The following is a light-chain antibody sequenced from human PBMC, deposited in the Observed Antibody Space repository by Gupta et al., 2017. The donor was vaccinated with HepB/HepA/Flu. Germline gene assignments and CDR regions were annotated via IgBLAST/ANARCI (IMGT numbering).Light chain of an antibody. CDR1: NHG. V-gene: IGLV10-54*04. J-gene: IGLJ1*01. CDR3: STWDSSLRGYV. CDR2: RNN. Sequence: QAGLTQPPSVSTGLRQTATLPCSGNNHGVAWLQQHQGHPPKLLFFRNNSRPSGISERFSVSRSGNTASLTITGLQPEDEADYYCSTWDSSLRGYVFGPGTKVTVL.